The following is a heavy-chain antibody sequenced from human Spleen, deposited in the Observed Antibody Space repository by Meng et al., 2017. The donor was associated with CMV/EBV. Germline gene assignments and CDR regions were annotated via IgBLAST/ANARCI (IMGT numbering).Heavy chain of an antibody. D-gene: IGHD6-13*01. CDR3: ARRGGIAAVLNWFDP. Sequence: GESLKISCAASGFTFSSYGMHWVRQAPGKGLEWVAFIRYDGSNKYYADSVKGRFTISRDNSKNTLYLQMNSLRAEDTAVYYCARRGGIAAVLNWFDPWGQGTLVTVSS. J-gene: IGHJ5*02. CDR2: IRYDGSNK. V-gene: IGHV3-30*02. CDR1: GFTFSSYG.